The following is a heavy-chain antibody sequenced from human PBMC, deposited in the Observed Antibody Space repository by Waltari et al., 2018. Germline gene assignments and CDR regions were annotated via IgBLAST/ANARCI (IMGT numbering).Heavy chain of an antibody. CDR3: ARDYYDSSGPYGMDV. CDR1: GFTVSSKY. D-gene: IGHD3-22*01. V-gene: IGHV3-53*01. Sequence: EVQLVESGGGLIQPGGSLRLSCAASGFTVSSKYMSWVRQAPGKGLEWVSVIYSGGSTYYADSGKGRFTISRDNSKNTLYLQMNSLRAEDTAVYYCARDYYDSSGPYGMDVWGQGTTVTVSS. CDR2: IYSGGST. J-gene: IGHJ6*02.